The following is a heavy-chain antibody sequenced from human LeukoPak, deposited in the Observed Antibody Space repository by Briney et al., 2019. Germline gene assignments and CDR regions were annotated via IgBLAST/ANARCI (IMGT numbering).Heavy chain of an antibody. Sequence: PGRSLRLTCAASGFTFSSYGMHWVRQAPGKGLEWVAVISYDGSNKYYADSVKGRFTISRDNSKNTLYLQMNSLRAEDTAVYYCAKDIVASADSWYFDLWGRGTLVTVSS. CDR1: GFTFSSYG. V-gene: IGHV3-30*18. J-gene: IGHJ2*01. CDR3: AKDIVASADSWYFDL. CDR2: ISYDGSNK. D-gene: IGHD5-12*01.